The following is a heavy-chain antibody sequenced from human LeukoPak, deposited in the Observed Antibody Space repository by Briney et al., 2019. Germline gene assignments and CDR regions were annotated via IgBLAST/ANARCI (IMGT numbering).Heavy chain of an antibody. D-gene: IGHD6-13*01. V-gene: IGHV4-59*01. J-gene: IGHJ5*02. CDR3: ARAGIAAAGKHNWFDP. CDR1: GGSISSYY. CDR2: IYYSGST. Sequence: ASETLSRTCTGSGGSISSYYWSWIRQPPGKGLEWIGYIYYSGSTNYNPSLKSRVTISVDTSKNQFSLKLSSVTAADTAVYYCARAGIAAAGKHNWFDPWGQGTLVTVSS.